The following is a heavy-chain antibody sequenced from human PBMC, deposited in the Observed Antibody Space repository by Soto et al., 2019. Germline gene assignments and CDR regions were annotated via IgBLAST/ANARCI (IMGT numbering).Heavy chain of an antibody. CDR3: ARLSMITFGGVIALYFDY. CDR2: IFSNDEK. CDR1: GFSLSNARMG. J-gene: IGHJ4*02. Sequence: QVTLKESGPVLVKPTETLTLTCTVSGFSLSNARMGVSWIRQPPGKALEWLAHIFSNDEKSYSTSLKSRLTLSKDTSKSQVVLTMTNMDPVDTATYYCARLSMITFGGVIALYFDYWGQGTLVTVSS. V-gene: IGHV2-26*01. D-gene: IGHD3-16*02.